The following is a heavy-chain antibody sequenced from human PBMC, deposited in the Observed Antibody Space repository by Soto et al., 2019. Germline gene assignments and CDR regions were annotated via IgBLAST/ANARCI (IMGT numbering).Heavy chain of an antibody. V-gene: IGHV2-5*02. Sequence: QITLKESGHTLLQPTEPLTLTCTFSGFSRSTNAVGVGWIRQPPGKALEWLAFIYWDEAKHYRPSLQSRLTITKDTSKKPVVLTMTNMDRLETSTYFCAHGSGGLFDDWGQGTLVTVSS. CDR1: GFSRSTNAVG. CDR3: AHGSGGLFDD. CDR2: IYWDEAK. D-gene: IGHD6-19*01. J-gene: IGHJ4*02.